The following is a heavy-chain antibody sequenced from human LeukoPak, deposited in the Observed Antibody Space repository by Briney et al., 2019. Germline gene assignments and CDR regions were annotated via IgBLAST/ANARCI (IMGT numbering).Heavy chain of an antibody. Sequence: SETLSLTCTVSGGSISSYYWSWIRPPPGKGLEWIGYIYYSGSTNYNPSLKSRVTISVDTSKNQFSLKLSSVTAADTAVYYCAGYYYGSGSYYPYFDYWGQGTLVTVSS. CDR1: GGSISSYY. CDR3: AGYYYGSGSYYPYFDY. V-gene: IGHV4-59*08. D-gene: IGHD3-10*01. CDR2: IYYSGST. J-gene: IGHJ4*02.